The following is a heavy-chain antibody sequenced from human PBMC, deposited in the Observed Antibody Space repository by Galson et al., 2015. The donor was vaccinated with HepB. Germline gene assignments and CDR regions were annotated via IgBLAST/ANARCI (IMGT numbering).Heavy chain of an antibody. CDR3: ARGGAAAGNYYYYGMDV. D-gene: IGHD6-13*01. CDR2: ISSSSSYI. V-gene: IGHV3-21*01. J-gene: IGHJ6*02. CDR1: GFTFSSYS. Sequence: SLRLSCAASGFTFSSYSMNWVRQAPGKGLEWVSSISSSSSYIYYADSVKGRFTISRDNAKNSLYLQMNSLRAEDTAVYYCARGGAAAGNYYYYGMDVWGQGTTVTVSS.